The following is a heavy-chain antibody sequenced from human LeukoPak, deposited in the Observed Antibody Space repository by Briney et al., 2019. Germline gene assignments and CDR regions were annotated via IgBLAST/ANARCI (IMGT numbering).Heavy chain of an antibody. J-gene: IGHJ3*02. CDR3: ARAEADNWSTLHAFDI. V-gene: IGHV3-53*01. D-gene: IGHD1-20*01. CDR2: TYSGGDS. Sequence: GGSLRLSCAASGFTVSSSYMSWVRQAPGKGLEWVSVTYSGGDSYYADSVKGRFTISRDNSKNTLYLQMNSLRAEDTAVYYCARAEADNWSTLHAFDIWGQGTMVTVSS. CDR1: GFTVSSSY.